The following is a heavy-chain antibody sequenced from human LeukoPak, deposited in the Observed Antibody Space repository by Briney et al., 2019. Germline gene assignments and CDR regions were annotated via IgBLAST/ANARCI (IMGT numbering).Heavy chain of an antibody. D-gene: IGHD5-18*01. CDR3: ASLQLKGDYFDY. V-gene: IGHV4-59*01. CDR2: IYYSGST. CDR1: GGSISSYY. J-gene: IGHJ4*02. Sequence: SETLSLTCTVSGGSISSYYWSWIRQPPGKGLEWIGYIYYSGSTNYNPSLKSRVTTSVDTSKNQFSLKLSSVTAADTAVYYCASLQLKGDYFDYWGQGTLVTVSS.